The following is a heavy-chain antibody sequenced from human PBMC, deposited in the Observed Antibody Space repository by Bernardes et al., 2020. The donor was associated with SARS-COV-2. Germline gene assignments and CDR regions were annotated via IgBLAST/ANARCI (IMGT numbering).Heavy chain of an antibody. CDR2: IDPSDSYT. Sequence: GASLKISCKGSGYSLTSYWISWVRQMPGKGLEWMGRIDPSDSYTNYSPSFQGHVTISADKSISTAYLQWSSLKASDTAMYYCARCGVGYYYGMDVWGQGTLVTVSS. CDR1: GYSLTSYW. D-gene: IGHD1-26*01. CDR3: ARCGVGYYYGMDV. J-gene: IGHJ6*02. V-gene: IGHV5-10-1*01.